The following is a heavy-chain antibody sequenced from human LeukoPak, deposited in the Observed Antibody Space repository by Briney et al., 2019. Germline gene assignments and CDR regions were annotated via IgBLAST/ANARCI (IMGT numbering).Heavy chain of an antibody. CDR1: GEPFNGYY. D-gene: IGHD2-2*02. V-gene: IGHV4-34*01. Sequence: SETLSLTCAVYGEPFNGYYWNWIRQSPGKGLEWIGETNHSGSTNYNPSLKSRVTISVDTSKNQFSLKLNSVTAADTAVYYCASRYFCSSTSCYTFDYWGQGTLVTVSS. CDR3: ASRYFCSSTSCYTFDY. J-gene: IGHJ4*02. CDR2: TNHSGST.